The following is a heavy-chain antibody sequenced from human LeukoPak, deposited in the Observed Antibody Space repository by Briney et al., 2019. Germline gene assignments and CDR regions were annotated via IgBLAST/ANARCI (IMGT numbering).Heavy chain of an antibody. CDR1: GGSFSGYY. CDR3: ARAGRFLEWSASDYYYYMDV. D-gene: IGHD3-3*01. CDR2: INHSGST. V-gene: IGHV4-34*01. J-gene: IGHJ6*03. Sequence: SETLSLTCAVYGGSFSGYYWSWIRKPPGKGLEWIGEINHSGSTNYNPSLKSRVTISVDTSKNQFSLKLSSVTAADTAVYYCARAGRFLEWSASDYYYYMDVWGKGTTVTVSS.